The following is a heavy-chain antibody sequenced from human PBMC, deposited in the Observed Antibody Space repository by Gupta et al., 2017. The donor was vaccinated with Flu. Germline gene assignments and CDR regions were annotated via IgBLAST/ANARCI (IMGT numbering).Heavy chain of an antibody. CDR2: LSYDGSNQ. Sequence: GKGLEWVSVLSYDGSNQYYADSVKGRFTISRDNSKNTLYVQMNSLRPEDTAVYYCARAKIDSSGFLSLIFVDYWGQGTLVTVSS. V-gene: IGHV3-30-3*01. CDR3: ARAKIDSSGFLSLIFVDY. J-gene: IGHJ4*02. D-gene: IGHD3-22*01.